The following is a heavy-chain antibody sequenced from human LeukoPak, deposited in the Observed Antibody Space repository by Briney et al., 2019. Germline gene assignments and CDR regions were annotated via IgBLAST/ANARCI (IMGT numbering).Heavy chain of an antibody. V-gene: IGHV3-30*01. J-gene: IGHJ4*02. CDR3: ARDSTYYYASGSSGPHYFDS. D-gene: IGHD3-10*01. CDR1: GFTFSNYA. CDR2: ISNVETNT. Sequence: GGSLRLSCAASGFTFSNYAMHWVRQAPGQGLEWVAVISNVETNTYYADSVKRRFTISRDNSKNTLYLQLNSLRAEDTSVYYCARDSTYYYASGSSGPHYFDSWGQGTLVTVSS.